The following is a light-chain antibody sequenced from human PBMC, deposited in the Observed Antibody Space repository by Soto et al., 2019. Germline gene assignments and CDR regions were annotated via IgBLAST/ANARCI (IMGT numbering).Light chain of an antibody. CDR3: QQYNNWPPVWT. CDR1: QSVSSS. Sequence: EIVMTQSPATLSVSPGERATLSCRASQSVSSSLAWYHQKPGQAPRLLIYGASTRATGIPARYSGSGSGTEFTLNISSLQSEDFAVYYCQQYNNWPPVWTFGQGTKVEIK. J-gene: IGKJ1*01. V-gene: IGKV3-15*01. CDR2: GAS.